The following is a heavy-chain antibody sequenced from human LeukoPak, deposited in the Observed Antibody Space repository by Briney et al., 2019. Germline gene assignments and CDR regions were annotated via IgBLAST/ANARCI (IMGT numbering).Heavy chain of an antibody. CDR2: INPNSGGT. CDR3: ARVLPQEDGMDV. J-gene: IGHJ6*02. Sequence: ASVKVSCKASGYTFTGYYMHWVRQAPGQGLEWMGWINPNSGGTNYAQKFQGRVTMTRDTSISTAYMELSRLRSDDSAVYYCARVLPQEDGMDVWGQGTTVTVSS. CDR1: GYTFTGYY. V-gene: IGHV1-2*02. D-gene: IGHD3-10*01.